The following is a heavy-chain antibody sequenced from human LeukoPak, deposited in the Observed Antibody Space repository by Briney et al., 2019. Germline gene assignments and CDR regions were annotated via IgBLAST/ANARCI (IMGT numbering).Heavy chain of an antibody. CDR3: AREGRDYDFWSGYSSDYYYGMDV. Sequence: PSETLSLTCAVYGGSFSGYYWSWIRQPPGKGLEWIGEINHSGSTNYNPSLKSRVTISVDTSKNQFSLKLSSVTAADTAVYYCAREGRDYDFWSGYSSDYYYGMDVWGQGTTVTVSS. CDR1: GGSFSGYY. J-gene: IGHJ6*02. CDR2: INHSGST. D-gene: IGHD3-3*01. V-gene: IGHV4-34*01.